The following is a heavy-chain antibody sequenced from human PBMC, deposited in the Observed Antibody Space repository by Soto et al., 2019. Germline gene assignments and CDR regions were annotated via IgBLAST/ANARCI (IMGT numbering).Heavy chain of an antibody. V-gene: IGHV1-3*01. D-gene: IGHD2-15*01. CDR2: INAGNGDT. J-gene: IGHJ4*02. CDR1: GYTFTSYA. CDR3: ARDLGYALPDY. Sequence: GASVKVSCKASGYTFTSYAMHWVRQAPGQRLEWMGWINAGNGDTKYSQKFQGRVTITRDTSASTAYMELSSLRSEDTAVYYCARDLGYALPDYWGQGTLVTVSS.